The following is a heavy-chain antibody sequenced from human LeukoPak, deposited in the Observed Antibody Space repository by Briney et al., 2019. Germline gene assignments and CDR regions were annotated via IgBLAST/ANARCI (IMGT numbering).Heavy chain of an antibody. D-gene: IGHD3-3*01. CDR2: INPSGGST. V-gene: IGHV1-46*01. Sequence: GASVKVSCKASGYTFTSYYMHWVRQAPGQGLEWMGIINPSGGSTSYAQKFQGRVTMTRDTSTSTAYMELSSLRSEDTAVYYCARSLYYDFWSASGAFDIWGQGTMVTVSS. J-gene: IGHJ3*02. CDR1: GYTFTSYY. CDR3: ARSLYYDFWSASGAFDI.